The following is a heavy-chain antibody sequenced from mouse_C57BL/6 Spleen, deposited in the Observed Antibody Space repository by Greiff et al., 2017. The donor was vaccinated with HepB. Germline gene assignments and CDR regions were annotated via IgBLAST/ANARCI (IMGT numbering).Heavy chain of an antibody. CDR3: ARDGYYGSSYDAMDY. J-gene: IGHJ4*01. CDR1: GFTFSSYA. V-gene: IGHV5-4*01. Sequence: DVHLVESGGGLVKPGGSLKLSCAASGFTFSSYAMSWVRQTPEKRLEWVATISDGGSYTYYPDNVKGRFTISRDNAKNNLYLQMSHLKSEDTAMYYCARDGYYGSSYDAMDYWGQGTSVTVSS. CDR2: ISDGGSYT. D-gene: IGHD1-1*01.